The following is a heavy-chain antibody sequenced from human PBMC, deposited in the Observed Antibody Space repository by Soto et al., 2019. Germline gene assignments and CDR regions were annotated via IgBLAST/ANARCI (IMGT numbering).Heavy chain of an antibody. CDR2: INHSGST. Sequence: SETLSLTCAVYGGCFSGYYWSWIRQPPGKGLEWIGEINHSGSTNYNPSLKSRVTISVDTSKNQFSLKLSSVTAADTAVYYCARGVRSSSWYFGYYYYYMDVWGKGTTVTVSS. J-gene: IGHJ6*03. CDR3: ARGVRSSSWYFGYYYYYMDV. CDR1: GGCFSGYY. V-gene: IGHV4-34*01. D-gene: IGHD6-13*01.